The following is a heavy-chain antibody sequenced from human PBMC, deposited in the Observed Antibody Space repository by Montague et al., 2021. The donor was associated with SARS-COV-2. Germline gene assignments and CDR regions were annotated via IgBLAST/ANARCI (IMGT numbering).Heavy chain of an antibody. J-gene: IGHJ5*02. Sequence: SETLSLTCTVSNGSINNYYWSWVRQPPGKRLEWIGYIYYRGSTNYNPSLESRVTMSIDTSMNQFSLKLRSVTAADAAVYFCAREGLHNWFDPWGQGTLVIVSS. CDR1: NGSINNYY. V-gene: IGHV4-59*01. CDR2: IYYRGST. CDR3: AREGLHNWFDP.